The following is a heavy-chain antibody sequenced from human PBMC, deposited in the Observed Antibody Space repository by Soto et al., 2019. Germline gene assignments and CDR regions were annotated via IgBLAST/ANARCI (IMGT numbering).Heavy chain of an antibody. V-gene: IGHV3-23*01. CDR3: AKTQTFNGYYGGFDA. D-gene: IGHD3-3*01. CDR1: GFSFAGYA. CDR2: VSGGGAST. J-gene: IGHJ4*02. Sequence: PGGSLRLSCAATGFSFAGYALTWVRQAPGKGLEGLSAVSGGGASTYYADSVRGRFSISRDVSGNMIYLQLNRLTAGDTATYYCAKTQTFNGYYGGFDAWGQGTRVTVS.